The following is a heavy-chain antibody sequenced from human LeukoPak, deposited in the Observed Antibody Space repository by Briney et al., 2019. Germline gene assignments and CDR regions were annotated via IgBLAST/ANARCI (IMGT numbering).Heavy chain of an antibody. V-gene: IGHV1-8*01. D-gene: IGHD6-19*01. J-gene: IGHJ5*02. CDR3: ARSSSSGWYGWFDA. CDR1: GYTFSSYD. CDR2: MNPNSGNT. Sequence: GASVKVSCKASGYTFSSYDINWVRQATGQGLEWMGWMNPNSGNTGYAQKFQGRVTMTRNTSISTAYMELSSLRSEDTAVYYCARSSSSGWYGWFDAWGQGTLVTVSS.